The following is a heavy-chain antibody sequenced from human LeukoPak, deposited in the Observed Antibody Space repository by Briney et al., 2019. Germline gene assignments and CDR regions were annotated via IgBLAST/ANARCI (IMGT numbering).Heavy chain of an antibody. Sequence: SETLSLTCTVSGGSISSSSYYWGWIRQPPGKGLEWIGSIYYSGSTYSNPSLKSRVTISVDTSKNQFSLKLSSVTAADTAVYYCARRYSSSWYVWFDPWGQGTLVTVSS. CDR3: ARRYSSSWYVWFDP. CDR1: GGSISSSSYY. V-gene: IGHV4-39*01. CDR2: IYYSGST. D-gene: IGHD6-13*01. J-gene: IGHJ5*02.